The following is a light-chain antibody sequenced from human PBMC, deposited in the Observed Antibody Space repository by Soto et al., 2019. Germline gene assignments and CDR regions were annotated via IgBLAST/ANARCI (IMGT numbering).Light chain of an antibody. CDR3: QQYTSYST. CDR1: QNINKW. CDR2: EAS. Sequence: DIQMTQSPSTLSASVGDRVTITCRASQNINKWLAWYQQKPGKAPKLLIYEASTLEGGVPSRFSGSGSGTEFTLTSSSLQPDYFATYWCQQYTSYSTFGQGTKMDIK. V-gene: IGKV1-5*03. J-gene: IGKJ1*01.